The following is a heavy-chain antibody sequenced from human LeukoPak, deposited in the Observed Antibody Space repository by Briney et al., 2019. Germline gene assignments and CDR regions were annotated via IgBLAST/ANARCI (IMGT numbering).Heavy chain of an antibody. D-gene: IGHD3-3*01. V-gene: IGHV3-30*14. CDR3: ARDGDFGVVPFDY. CDR1: GFTFSSYA. Sequence: PGRSLRLSCAASGFTFSSYAMHWVRQAPGKGQEWVAAISYDGSNKYYADSVKGRFTISRDNSKNTLYLQMGSLRAEDMAVYYCARDGDFGVVPFDYWGQGTLVTVSS. CDR2: ISYDGSNK. J-gene: IGHJ4*02.